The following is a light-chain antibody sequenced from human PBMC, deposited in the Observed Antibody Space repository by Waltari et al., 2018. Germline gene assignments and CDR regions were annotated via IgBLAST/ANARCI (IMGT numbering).Light chain of an antibody. CDR2: GNS. CDR3: QSYDSSLSGSV. CDR1: SSNTGAGYD. Sequence: QSGLTQPPSVSGAPGQRVTISCPGSSSNTGAGYDVHWYQLLPGTAPKLLIYGNSNRPSGVPDRFSGSKSGTSASLAITGLQAEDEAGYYCQSYDSSLSGSVFGGGTKLTVL. V-gene: IGLV1-40*01. J-gene: IGLJ2*01.